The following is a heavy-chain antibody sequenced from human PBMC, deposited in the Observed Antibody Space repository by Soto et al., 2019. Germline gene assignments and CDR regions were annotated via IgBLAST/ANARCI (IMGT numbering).Heavy chain of an antibody. CDR1: GFTFGDYA. Sequence: KPGGSLRLSCTASGFTFGDYAMSWFRQAPGKGLEWVGFIRSKAYGGTTEYAASVKGRFTISRDDSKSIAYLQMNSLKTEDTAVYYCIREGITSTGTTPTGPYYYYYGMDVWGQGTTVTVSS. CDR3: IREGITSTGTTPTGPYYYYYGMDV. J-gene: IGHJ6*02. V-gene: IGHV3-49*05. CDR2: IRSKAYGGTT. D-gene: IGHD1-7*01.